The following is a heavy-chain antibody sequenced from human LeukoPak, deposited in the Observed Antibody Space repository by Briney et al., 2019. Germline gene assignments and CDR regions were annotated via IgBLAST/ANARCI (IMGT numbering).Heavy chain of an antibody. V-gene: IGHV4-34*01. CDR2: INRSGRI. J-gene: IGHJ4*02. CDR3: ARGRRKFDGDIVMGYYCDY. D-gene: IGHD3-16*02. Sequence: PSETLSLTCDVNGGSFSGYSWTWIRQAPGMGVEWIGEINRSGRINYRPSLQSRVTISVDTSKNQFSLNPRSVTAADTGVYYCARGRRKFDGDIVMGYYCDYWGQGTLVTVSS. CDR1: GGSFSGYS.